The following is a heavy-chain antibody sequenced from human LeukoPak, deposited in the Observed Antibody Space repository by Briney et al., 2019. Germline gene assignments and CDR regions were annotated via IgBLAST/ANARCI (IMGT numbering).Heavy chain of an antibody. D-gene: IGHD5-18*01. CDR1: GYTFTAYY. CDR3: ARDRSGYSYGEALDY. J-gene: IGHJ4*02. V-gene: IGHV1-2*06. Sequence: GASVKVSCKASGYTFTAYYMHWVRQAPGQGLEWMGRINSNTGGTDYAQKFQGRVTMTRDTSISTAYMELSRLRSDDTAVYYCARDRSGYSYGEALDYWGQGTLVTVSS. CDR2: INSNTGGT.